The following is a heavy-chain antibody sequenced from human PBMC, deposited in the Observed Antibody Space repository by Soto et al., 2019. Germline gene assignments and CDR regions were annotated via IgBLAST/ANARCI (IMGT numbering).Heavy chain of an antibody. D-gene: IGHD3-3*01. CDR3: AHIRLHSNALEYFFDY. CDR2: IYWDDDK. Sequence: QITLKESGPTLVKPTQTLTLTCTFSGFSLSTSGVDVGWIRQPPGKALEWLALIYWDDDKRYSPSLKSRLTITKDTSKNPVVLTITYIDPLDTATYSFAHIRLHSNALEYFFDYWLPGTLGTVS. CDR1: GFSLSTSGVD. V-gene: IGHV2-5*02. J-gene: IGHJ4*02.